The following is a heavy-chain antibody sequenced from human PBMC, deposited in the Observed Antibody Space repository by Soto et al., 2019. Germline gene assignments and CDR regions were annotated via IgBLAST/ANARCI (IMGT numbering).Heavy chain of an antibody. CDR3: AKDRGIFGVVPPYYFDY. D-gene: IGHD3-3*01. CDR2: ISYDGSNK. V-gene: IGHV3-30*18. J-gene: IGHJ4*02. CDR1: GFTFSSYG. Sequence: GGSLRLSCAASGFTFSSYGMHWVRQAPGKGLEWVAVISYDGSNKYYADSVKGRFTISRDNSKNTLYLQMNSLRAEDTAVYYCAKDRGIFGVVPPYYFDYWGQGTLVTASS.